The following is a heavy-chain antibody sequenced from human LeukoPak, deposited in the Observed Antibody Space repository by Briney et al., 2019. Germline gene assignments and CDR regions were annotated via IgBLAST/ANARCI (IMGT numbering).Heavy chain of an antibody. Sequence: KSSETLSLTCTVSGGSITNYYWSWIRQPAGKGLEWIGRIYTSGSTSYNPSLKSRVTMLVDTSKNQFSLKLSSVTAADTAVYYCARGCSSTSCWLRMDVWGQGTTVTVSS. V-gene: IGHV4-4*07. CDR1: GGSITNYY. D-gene: IGHD2-2*01. J-gene: IGHJ6*02. CDR2: IYTSGST. CDR3: ARGCSSTSCWLRMDV.